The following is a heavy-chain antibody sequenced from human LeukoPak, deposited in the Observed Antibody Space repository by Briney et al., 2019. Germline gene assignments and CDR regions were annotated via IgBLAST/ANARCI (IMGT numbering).Heavy chain of an antibody. CDR2: IKQDGSEK. V-gene: IGHV3-7*01. CDR3: ARVKEASAFDI. Sequence: PGGSLRLSCAASGFTFSNYWMSWVRQAPGKGLEWVANIKQDGSEKYYVDSVKGRFTISRDIAKNSLYLQMNSLRAEDTAVYYCARVKEASAFDIWGQGTMVTVSS. J-gene: IGHJ3*02. CDR1: GFTFSNYW. D-gene: IGHD5-12*01.